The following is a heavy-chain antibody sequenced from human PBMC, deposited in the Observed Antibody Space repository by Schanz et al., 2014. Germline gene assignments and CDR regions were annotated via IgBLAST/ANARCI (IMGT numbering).Heavy chain of an antibody. D-gene: IGHD3-16*01. Sequence: QVQLQQWGAGLLKPSETLSLTCAVYGGSFSGYYWSWIRQPPGKGLEWIGYTYHSGSTNYNPSLKSRVTISIDMSKTQFSLKLTSVTAADTAVYYCARTVGGYFYYAMDVWGQGTTVSVSS. V-gene: IGHV4-34*01. J-gene: IGHJ6*02. CDR2: TYHSGST. CDR3: ARTVGGYFYYAMDV. CDR1: GGSFSGYY.